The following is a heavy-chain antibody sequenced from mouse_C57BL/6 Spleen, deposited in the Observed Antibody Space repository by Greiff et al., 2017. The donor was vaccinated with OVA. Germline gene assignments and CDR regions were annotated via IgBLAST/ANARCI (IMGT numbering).Heavy chain of an antibody. CDR2: IWGVGST. J-gene: IGHJ4*01. Sequence: VQLQESGPGLVAPSQSLSITCTVSGFSLTSYGVDWVRQSPGKGLEWLGVIWGVGSTNYNSALKSRLSISKDNSKSQVFLKMNSLQTDDTAMYYCAIQNWDGAMDYWGQGTSVTVSS. V-gene: IGHV2-6*01. D-gene: IGHD4-1*01. CDR3: AIQNWDGAMDY. CDR1: GFSLTSYG.